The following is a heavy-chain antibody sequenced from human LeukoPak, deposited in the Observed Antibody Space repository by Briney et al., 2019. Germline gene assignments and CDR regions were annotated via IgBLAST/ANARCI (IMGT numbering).Heavy chain of an antibody. CDR3: ARGEYYDSGGRFDY. CDR1: GYSFTDYY. J-gene: IGHJ4*02. D-gene: IGHD3-22*01. Sequence: ASMKVSCGTSGYSFTDYYMHWVRQAPGQGLEWMGVFSPGGGSTTYAQQFQGRVSMTKDMSTSTLYLELSSLRSDDTAVYYCARGEYYDSGGRFDYWGQGTLVTVSS. V-gene: IGHV1-46*01. CDR2: FSPGGGST.